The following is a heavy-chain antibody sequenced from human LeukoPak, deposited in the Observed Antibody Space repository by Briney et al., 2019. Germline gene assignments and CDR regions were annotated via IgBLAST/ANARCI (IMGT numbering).Heavy chain of an antibody. D-gene: IGHD3-3*01. J-gene: IGHJ4*02. CDR3: IISIFGY. V-gene: IGHV3-30*03. CDR1: GFTFSSYG. Sequence: GRSLRPSCAASGFTFSSYGMHWVRQAPGKGLEWVAVISYDGSNKYYADSVKGRFTISRDNSKNTLYLQMNSLRAEDTAVYYCIISIFGYWGQGTLVTVSS. CDR2: ISYDGSNK.